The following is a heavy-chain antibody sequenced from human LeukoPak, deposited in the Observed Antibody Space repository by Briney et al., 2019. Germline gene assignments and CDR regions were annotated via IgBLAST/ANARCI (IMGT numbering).Heavy chain of an antibody. Sequence: SETLSLTCAVSGGSINSGGYSWTWIRQPPGKGLESIGYIYHSRSVYYTPSLKGRVTISVDSSKNQFSLKLNSVTAEDTAVYYCARVDNTMIVVNDWGKGTLVTVSS. V-gene: IGHV4-30-2*01. CDR1: GGSINSGGYS. CDR2: IYHSRSV. CDR3: ARVDNTMIVVND. J-gene: IGHJ4*02. D-gene: IGHD3-22*01.